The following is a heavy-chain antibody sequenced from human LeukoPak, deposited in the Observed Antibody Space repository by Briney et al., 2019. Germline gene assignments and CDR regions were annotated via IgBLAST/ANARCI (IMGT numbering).Heavy chain of an antibody. CDR1: GFTFSSYA. J-gene: IGHJ4*02. CDR2: ISYDGSNK. V-gene: IGHV3-30-3*01. CDR3: ARDRSYYGSDY. Sequence: GGSLRLSCAASGFTFSSYAMHWVRQAPGKGLEWVAVISYDGSNKYYADSVKGRFTISRDNSKNTLYLQMNSLRAEDTAVYYCARDRSYYGSDYWGQGTLVTVSS. D-gene: IGHD3-10*01.